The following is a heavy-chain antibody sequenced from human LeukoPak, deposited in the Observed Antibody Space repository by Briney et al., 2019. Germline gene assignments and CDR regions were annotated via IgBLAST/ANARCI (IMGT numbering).Heavy chain of an antibody. J-gene: IGHJ4*02. V-gene: IGHV3-21*01. CDR3: ARGQSSSSWSNPDY. CDR1: GFTFSNYG. Sequence: PGGSLRLSCAASGFTFSNYGMNWVRQAPGKGLEWVSSISSSSTYAFYADSVKGRFTISRDNAKNSLYLQMNSLRAEDTAVYYCARGQSSSSWSNPDYWGQGTLVTVSS. CDR2: ISSSSTYA. D-gene: IGHD6-13*01.